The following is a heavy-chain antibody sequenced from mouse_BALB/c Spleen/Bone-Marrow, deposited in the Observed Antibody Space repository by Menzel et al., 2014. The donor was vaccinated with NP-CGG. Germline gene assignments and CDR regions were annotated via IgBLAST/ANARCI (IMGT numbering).Heavy chain of an antibody. CDR3: STMITTPYALDY. J-gene: IGHJ4*01. D-gene: IGHD2-4*01. CDR2: ISNGGGST. V-gene: IGHV5-12*01. CDR1: GFTFSDYY. Sequence: EVQRVESGGGSVQPGGSLKLSCAAPGFTFSDYYMYWVRPTPEKRLEWVAYISNGGGSTYYPDTIKGRFTISRDNAKNTLFLQMSRLKSEDTAVYFCSTMITTPYALDYWGQGTSVTVSS.